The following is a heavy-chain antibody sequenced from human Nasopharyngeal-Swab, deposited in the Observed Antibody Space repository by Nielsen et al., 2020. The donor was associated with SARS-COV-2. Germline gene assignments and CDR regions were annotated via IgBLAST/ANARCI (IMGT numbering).Heavy chain of an antibody. J-gene: IGHJ6*02. CDR3: ARENRGYDYGIDV. CDR2: IYHSGST. V-gene: IGHV4-4*02. Sequence: WIRQPPGKGLEWIGEIYHSGSTNYNPSLKSRLAMSVDKSKNQFTLRLSSVTAADTAVYYCARENRGYDYGIDVWGQGTTVTVSS. D-gene: IGHD1-14*01.